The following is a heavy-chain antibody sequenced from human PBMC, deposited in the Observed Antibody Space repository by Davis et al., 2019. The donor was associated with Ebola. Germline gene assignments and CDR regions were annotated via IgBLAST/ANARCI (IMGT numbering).Heavy chain of an antibody. CDR2: IYYSGRT. CDR1: GGSIRSSSYY. J-gene: IGHJ4*02. D-gene: IGHD6-13*01. V-gene: IGHV4-39*01. CDR3: ARLEAAAGGVHFDY. Sequence: MPSETLSLTCTVSGGSIRSSSYYWGWIRQPPGKGLEWIGSIYYSGRTYYNPSLTRRVTISVDTSKNQFSLKLSSVTAADTAVYYCARLEAAAGGVHFDYWGQGTLVTVSS.